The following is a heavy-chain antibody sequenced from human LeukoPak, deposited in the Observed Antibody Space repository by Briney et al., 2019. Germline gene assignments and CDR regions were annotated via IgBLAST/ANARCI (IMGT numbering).Heavy chain of an antibody. D-gene: IGHD4-17*01. Sequence: GGSLRLSCAASGYTFDDYAMHWVRQAPGKGLEWVSLISVDGTRTYYADSVKGRFTISRDNSKNSLYLQMNSLRTADTALYYCAKVPDYGDFIFDYWGQGTLVTVSS. V-gene: IGHV3-43*02. J-gene: IGHJ4*02. CDR2: ISVDGTRT. CDR1: GYTFDDYA. CDR3: AKVPDYGDFIFDY.